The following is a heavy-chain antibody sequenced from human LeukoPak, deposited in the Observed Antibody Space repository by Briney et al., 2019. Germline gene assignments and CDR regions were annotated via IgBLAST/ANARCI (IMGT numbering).Heavy chain of an antibody. J-gene: IGHJ5*02. D-gene: IGHD6-19*01. V-gene: IGHV3-33*08. CDR2: IWYGGSNK. CDR1: GFTFSSYG. Sequence: PGGSLRLSCAASGFTFSSYGMHWVRQAPGKGLEWVAVIWYGGSNKYYADSVKGRFTISRDNAKNTLYLQMNSLRGEDTAVYYCATDTLLRFSGAGQWGGWFDPWGQGTLVTVSS. CDR3: ATDTLLRFSGAGQWGGWFDP.